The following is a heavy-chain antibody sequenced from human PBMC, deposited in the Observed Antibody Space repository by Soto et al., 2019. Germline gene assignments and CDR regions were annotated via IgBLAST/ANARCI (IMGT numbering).Heavy chain of an antibody. D-gene: IGHD3-16*01. CDR3: ARKCHHDPTFDL. Sequence: QVQLVESGGGLVKPGGSLRLSCAASGFNFNDYYMNWIRQTPGKGLEWVSSITSGVTTVSYADSVQGRFTISRDDALNSVFLQLHSLRADDTAVYYCARKCHHDPTFDLWGQGILVTVS. CDR1: GFNFNDYY. CDR2: ITSGVTTV. J-gene: IGHJ5*02. V-gene: IGHV3-11*01.